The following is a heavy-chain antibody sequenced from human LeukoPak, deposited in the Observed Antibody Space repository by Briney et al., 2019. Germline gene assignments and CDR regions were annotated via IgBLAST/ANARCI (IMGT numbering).Heavy chain of an antibody. J-gene: IGHJ4*02. Sequence: GGSLRLSCAASGFTFITYSMNCVRPAPRKGLEWVSDIYSGGSTYYADSVKGRFTISRDNSKNTVHLNMNSLRSETTAVYYSTKVLLWGEGPLVTVP. CDR3: TKVLL. CDR2: IYSGGST. D-gene: IGHD3-10*01. V-gene: IGHV3-66*01. CDR1: GFTFITYS.